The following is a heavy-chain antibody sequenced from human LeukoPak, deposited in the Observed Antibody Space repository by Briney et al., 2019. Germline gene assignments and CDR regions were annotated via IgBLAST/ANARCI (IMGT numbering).Heavy chain of an antibody. D-gene: IGHD6-19*01. V-gene: IGHV1-2*02. CDR3: ARGGFLGLAIGFDY. J-gene: IGHJ4*02. CDR1: GYTFTGYY. CDR2: INPNSGGT. Sequence: ASVKVSCKASGYTFTGYYMHWVRQAPGQGLEWMGWINPNSGGTNYAQRFQGRVTMTRDTSISTACMELSRLRSDDTAVYYCARGGFLGLAIGFDYWGQGTLVTVSS.